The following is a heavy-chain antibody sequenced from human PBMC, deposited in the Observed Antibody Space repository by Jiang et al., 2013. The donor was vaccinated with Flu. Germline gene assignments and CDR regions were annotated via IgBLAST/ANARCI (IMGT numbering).Heavy chain of an antibody. CDR2: IWWNSATV. D-gene: IGHD3-3*01. J-gene: IGHJ6*02. CDR3: AKDIRHGTYDLGHWDYYGMDV. V-gene: IGHV3-9*01. Sequence: RSLRLSCAASGFTFDDFAMHWVRQAPGKGLEWVSGIWWNSATVGYADSVKGRFTISRDNAKSSLYLQMNSLRPEDTALYYCAKDIRHGTYDLGHWDYYGMDVWGQGTTVTVSS. CDR1: GFTFDDFA.